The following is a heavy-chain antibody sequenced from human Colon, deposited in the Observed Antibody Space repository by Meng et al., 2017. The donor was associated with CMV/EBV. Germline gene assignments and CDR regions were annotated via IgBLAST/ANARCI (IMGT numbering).Heavy chain of an antibody. CDR2: IIPMFGTP. CDR3: ARHPPGTITTGGPNYYSGLDV. V-gene: IGHV1-69*05. CDR1: GGTLSTYA. J-gene: IGHJ6*02. Sequence: SVKVSCKASGGTLSTYAISWVRQAPGQGLEWMGGIIPMFGTPDYAQKFQGRVTFNTEESTSTAYMELSSLRSEDTAVYYCARHPPGTITTGGPNYYSGLDVWGHGTPVTVSS. D-gene: IGHD3-22*01.